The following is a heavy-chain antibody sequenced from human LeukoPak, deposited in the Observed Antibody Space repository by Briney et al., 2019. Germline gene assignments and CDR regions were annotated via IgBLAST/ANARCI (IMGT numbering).Heavy chain of an antibody. Sequence: SETLSLTCAVYGGSFSGYYWSWIRQPPGKWLEWIGEINHSGSTNYNPSLKSRVTISVDTSKNQFSLKLSSVTAADTAVYYCATDRILTGYYYDAFDIWGQGTMVTVSS. CDR3: ATDRILTGYYYDAFDI. CDR2: INHSGST. J-gene: IGHJ3*02. CDR1: GGSFSGYY. D-gene: IGHD3-9*01. V-gene: IGHV4-34*01.